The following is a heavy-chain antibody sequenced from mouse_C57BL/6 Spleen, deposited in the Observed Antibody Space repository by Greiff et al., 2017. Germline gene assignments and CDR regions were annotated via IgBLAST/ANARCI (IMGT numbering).Heavy chain of an antibody. D-gene: IGHD2-3*01. V-gene: IGHV1-52*01. CDR2: IDPSDSET. Sequence: QVQLQQPGAELVRPGSSVKLSCKASGYTFTSYWMHWVKQRPIQGLEWIGNIDPSDSETHYNQKFKDKATLTVDKSSSTTYMQLSSLTSEDSAVYYCARDGYYLDYWGQGTTLTVSS. CDR3: ARDGYYLDY. CDR1: GYTFTSYW. J-gene: IGHJ2*01.